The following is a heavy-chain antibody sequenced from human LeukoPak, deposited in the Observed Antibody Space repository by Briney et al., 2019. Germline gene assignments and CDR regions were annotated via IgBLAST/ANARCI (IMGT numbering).Heavy chain of an antibody. CDR1: GFNYSSYT. CDR2: ISAGRDIT. D-gene: IGHD3-3*01. CDR3: VRGSLASGVVVYYYYYLDV. Sequence: GGSLRLSCAASGFNYSSYTMNWVRQAPGMGLEWLSYISAGRDITYYADSVKGRFTISRDNAKNSLYLQMNSLRAEDTAVYYCVRGSLASGVVVYYYYYLDVWGKGTTVTASS. V-gene: IGHV3-48*01. J-gene: IGHJ6*03.